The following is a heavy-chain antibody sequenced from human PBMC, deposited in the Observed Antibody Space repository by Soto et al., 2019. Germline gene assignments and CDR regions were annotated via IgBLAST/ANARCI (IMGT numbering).Heavy chain of an antibody. Sequence: SSETLSLTCTVSGASITGSSYWSWIRQPAGKGLEWIGRFSLSGTTSYNPSLRSRVTMSADVSKNQFSLRLTSVTAADTALYYCXRGMTPPGAPAWYYFDSWGQGTLVTVSS. D-gene: IGHD2-8*02. CDR1: GASITGSSY. V-gene: IGHV4-4*07. J-gene: IGHJ4*02. CDR3: XRGMTPPGAPAWYYFDS. CDR2: FSLSGTT.